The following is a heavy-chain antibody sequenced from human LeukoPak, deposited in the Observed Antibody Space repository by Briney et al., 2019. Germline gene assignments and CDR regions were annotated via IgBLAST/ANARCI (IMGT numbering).Heavy chain of an antibody. CDR1: GGSISSGGYY. D-gene: IGHD3-22*01. CDR3: ARGRITMIVVD. V-gene: IGHV4-31*03. CDR2: IYYSGST. J-gene: IGHJ4*02. Sequence: SETPSLTCTVSGGSISSGGYYWSWIRQHPGKGLEWIGYIYYSGSTYYNPSLKSRVTISVDTSKNQFSLKLSSVTAADTAVYYCARGRITMIVVDWGQGTLVTVSS.